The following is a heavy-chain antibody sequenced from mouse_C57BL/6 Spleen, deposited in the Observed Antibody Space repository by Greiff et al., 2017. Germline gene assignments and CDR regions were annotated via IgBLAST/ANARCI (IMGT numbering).Heavy chain of an antibody. D-gene: IGHD1-1*01. CDR1: GFNIKDDY. CDR3: TTGRTVVAHWYFDV. V-gene: IGHV14-4*01. Sequence: EVQRVESGAELVRPGASVKLSCTASGFNIKDDYMHWVKQRPEQGLEWIGWIDPENGDTEYASKFQVKATITADTSSNTAYLQLSSLTSEDTAVDYCTTGRTVVAHWYFDVWGTGTTVTVSS. J-gene: IGHJ1*03. CDR2: IDPENGDT.